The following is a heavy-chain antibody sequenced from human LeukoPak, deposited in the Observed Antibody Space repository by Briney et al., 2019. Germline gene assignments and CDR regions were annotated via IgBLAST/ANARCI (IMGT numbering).Heavy chain of an antibody. Sequence: ASVKVSCKASGYTFTGYYMHWVRQAPGQGLEWMGWINPNSGGTNYAQKFQGRVTMTRDTSISTAYMELSRLRSDDTAVYYCARALLWFGEPQNNWFDPWGQGTLVTVSS. J-gene: IGHJ5*02. CDR1: GYTFTGYY. V-gene: IGHV1-2*02. CDR3: ARALLWFGEPQNNWFDP. CDR2: INPNSGGT. D-gene: IGHD3-10*01.